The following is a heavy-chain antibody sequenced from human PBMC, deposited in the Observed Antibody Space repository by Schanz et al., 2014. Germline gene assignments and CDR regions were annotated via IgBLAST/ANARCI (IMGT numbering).Heavy chain of an antibody. Sequence: QVQLVQSGAEVKKPGASVKVSCEASGYTFTSYYIHWFRQAPGQGLEWMGLINPSTGNTNYAQKCRGRVSMTRDTSTSTVYMGLSSLSTEDADVYLCACDDSVGAFDIWGQGTLVTVSS. CDR1: GYTFTSYY. D-gene: IGHD1-26*01. J-gene: IGHJ3*02. CDR2: INPSTGNT. V-gene: IGHV1-46*03. CDR3: ACDDSVGAFDI.